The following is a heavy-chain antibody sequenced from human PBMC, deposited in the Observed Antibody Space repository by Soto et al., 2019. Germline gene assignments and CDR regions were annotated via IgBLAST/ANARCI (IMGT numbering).Heavy chain of an antibody. CDR1: GGSISSGGYY. Sequence: QVQLQESGPGLVKPSQTLPLTCTVSGGSISSGGYYWSWIRQHPGKGLEWIGYIYYSGSTYYNPSLKSRVTISVDTSKNQFSLKLSSVTAADTAVYYCARVGQWLAQYYFDYWGQGTLVTVSS. V-gene: IGHV4-31*03. J-gene: IGHJ4*02. D-gene: IGHD6-19*01. CDR2: IYYSGST. CDR3: ARVGQWLAQYYFDY.